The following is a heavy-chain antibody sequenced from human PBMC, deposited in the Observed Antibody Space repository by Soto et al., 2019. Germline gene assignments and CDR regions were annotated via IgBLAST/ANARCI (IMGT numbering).Heavy chain of an antibody. CDR1: GFTFSGYW. J-gene: IGHJ3*01. CDR2: INSDGSSR. CDR3: ARVGLGAFDAFDV. D-gene: IGHD1-26*01. Sequence: EVQLVESGGGLVQPGGSLRLSCAASGFTFSGYWMHWVRQVPGKGLVWVSRINSDGSSRSYADSVKGRFTISRDNAKNKLHLPMNSLRAEDTAVYYCARVGLGAFDAFDVWGQGTLVTVSS. V-gene: IGHV3-74*01.